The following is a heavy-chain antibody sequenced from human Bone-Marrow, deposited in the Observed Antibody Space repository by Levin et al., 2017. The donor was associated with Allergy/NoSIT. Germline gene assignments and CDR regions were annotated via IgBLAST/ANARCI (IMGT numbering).Heavy chain of an antibody. CDR3: ARLDGYNFDS. CDR2: ISHRGNT. D-gene: IGHD5-12*01. V-gene: IGHV4-31*03. Sequence: SETLSLTCTVSNDSIGRGGYYWSWIRQHPGKGLEHIGYISHRGNTYYNPSLKRRLTMSLDTSNNQFSLNLISVTAADTAIYYCARLDGYNFDSWGQGTPVIVSS. CDR1: NDSIGRGGYY. J-gene: IGHJ4*02.